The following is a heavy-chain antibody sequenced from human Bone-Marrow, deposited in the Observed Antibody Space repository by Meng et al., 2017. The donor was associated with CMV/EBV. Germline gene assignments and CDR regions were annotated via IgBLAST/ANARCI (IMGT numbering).Heavy chain of an antibody. Sequence: GESLKISCAASGFTFSNYAMHWVRQAPGKGLAWVAVISYDGSNTYYADSVQGRFTISRDNSKNTLYLQMNSLRGEDTAVYYCARSTGYCRRTSCYTHFDYWGQGTLVTVSS. CDR3: ARSTGYCRRTSCYTHFDY. V-gene: IGHV3-30-3*01. CDR2: ISYDGSNT. CDR1: GFTFSNYA. D-gene: IGHD2-2*02. J-gene: IGHJ4*02.